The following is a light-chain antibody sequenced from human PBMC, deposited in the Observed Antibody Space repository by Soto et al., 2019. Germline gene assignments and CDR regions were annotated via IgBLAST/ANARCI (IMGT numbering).Light chain of an antibody. V-gene: IGLV1-40*01. CDR1: SSNIGAGYD. CDR2: GNS. J-gene: IGLJ1*01. CDR3: QSYDSRLSGSV. Sequence: QSVLTPPPSVSWAPRQRVTISCTGSSSNIGAGYDVHWYQQLPGTAPKLLIYGNSNRPSGVPDRFSGSKSGTSASLAITGLQAEDEADYYCQSYDSRLSGSVFGTGTKVTVL.